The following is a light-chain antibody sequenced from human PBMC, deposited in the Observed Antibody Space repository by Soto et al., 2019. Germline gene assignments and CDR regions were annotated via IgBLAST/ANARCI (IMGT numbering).Light chain of an antibody. J-gene: IGLJ2*01. CDR2: STT. V-gene: IGLV7-43*01. Sequence: QTVVTQEPSLTVSPGGTVTLTCASSTGAVTSGYYPNWFQQKPGQPPRALIYSTTYKHSWTPDRFSGSLLGGRSALTLSGVQPEDEADYYCLLFYGDGVVFGGGTQLTVL. CDR1: TGAVTSGYY. CDR3: LLFYGDGVV.